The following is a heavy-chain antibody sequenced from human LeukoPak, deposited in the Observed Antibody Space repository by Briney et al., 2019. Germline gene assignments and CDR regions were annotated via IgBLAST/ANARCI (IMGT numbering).Heavy chain of an antibody. CDR3: ARHKDYDFWSGIDY. CDR2: IYTSGST. Sequence: SQTLSLTCTVSSGSISSGNYYWSWIRQPAGKGLEWIGRIYTSGSTNYNPSLKSRVTISVDTSKDQFSLKLSSVTAADTAMYYCARHKDYDFWSGIDYWGQGTLVTVSS. J-gene: IGHJ4*02. CDR1: SGSISSGNYY. V-gene: IGHV4-61*02. D-gene: IGHD3-3*01.